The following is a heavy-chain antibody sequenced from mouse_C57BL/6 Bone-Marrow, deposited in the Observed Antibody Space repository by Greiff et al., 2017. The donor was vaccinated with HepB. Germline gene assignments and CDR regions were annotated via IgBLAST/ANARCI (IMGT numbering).Heavy chain of an antibody. V-gene: IGHV1-47*01. CDR1: GYTFTTYP. D-gene: IGHD1-1*01. CDR2: FHPYNDDT. J-gene: IGHJ1*03. CDR3: ARQNHYYGSSYWYFDV. Sequence: VQLVESGAELVKPGASVKMSCKASGYTFTTYPIEWMKQNHGKSLEWIGNFHPYNDDTKYNEKFKGKATLTVEKSSSTVYLELSRLTSDDSAVYYCARQNHYYGSSYWYFDVWGTGTTVTVSS.